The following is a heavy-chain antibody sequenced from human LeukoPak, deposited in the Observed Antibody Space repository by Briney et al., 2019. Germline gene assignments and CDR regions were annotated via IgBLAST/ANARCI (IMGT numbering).Heavy chain of an antibody. V-gene: IGHV4-59*01. J-gene: IGHJ4*02. CDR2: IYYSGST. CDR3: ARDRLSSGWYSGFDY. CDR1: GGSISSYY. Sequence: SETLSLTCTVSGGSISSYYWSWIRQPPGKGLEWIGYIYYSGSTNYNPSLKSRVTISVDTSKNQFSLKLSSVTAADTALYYCARDRLSSGWYSGFDYWGQGTLVTVSS. D-gene: IGHD6-19*01.